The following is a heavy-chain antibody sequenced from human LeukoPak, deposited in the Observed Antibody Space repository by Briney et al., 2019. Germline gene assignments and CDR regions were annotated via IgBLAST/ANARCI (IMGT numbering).Heavy chain of an antibody. D-gene: IGHD3-16*01. CDR1: GGSISSSTYY. CDR2: IYYSGST. V-gene: IGHV4-39*07. Sequence: SETLSLTCTVSGGSISSSTYYWGWIRQPPGKGLEWFGSIYYSGSTYYSPSLKSRVTISVDTSKNQFSLKLSSLTAADTAVYYCAITIWGNYREYYFDYWGQGTLVTVSS. J-gene: IGHJ4*02. CDR3: AITIWGNYREYYFDY.